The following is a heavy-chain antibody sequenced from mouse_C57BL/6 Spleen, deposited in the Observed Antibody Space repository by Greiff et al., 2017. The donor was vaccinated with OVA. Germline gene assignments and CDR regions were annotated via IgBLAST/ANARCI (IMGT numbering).Heavy chain of an antibody. CDR2: ISSGGDYI. CDR1: GFTFSSYA. Sequence: EVKLVESGAGLVKPGGSLKLSCAASGFTFSSYAMSWVRQTPEKRLEWVAYISSGGDYIYYADTVKGRFTISRDNARNTLYLQMSSLKSEDTAMYYCTRARYYDYAMDYWGQGTSVTVSS. D-gene: IGHD2-4*01. V-gene: IGHV5-9-1*02. J-gene: IGHJ4*01. CDR3: TRARYYDYAMDY.